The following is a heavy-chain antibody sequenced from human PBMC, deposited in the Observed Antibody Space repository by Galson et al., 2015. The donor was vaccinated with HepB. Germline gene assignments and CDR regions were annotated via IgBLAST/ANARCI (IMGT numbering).Heavy chain of an antibody. CDR3: ARRRYFDWLLPGAFDV. CDR1: GISISTYY. V-gene: IGHV4-59*08. J-gene: IGHJ3*01. CDR2: IFYSGST. Sequence: LSLTCTVPGISISTYYWSWIRQPPGKGLEWIADIFYSGSTNYNPSLKSRITMSIDTSKNQFSLRLSSVTAADTAVFYCARRRYFDWLLPGAFDVWGQGTKVTVSS. D-gene: IGHD3-9*01.